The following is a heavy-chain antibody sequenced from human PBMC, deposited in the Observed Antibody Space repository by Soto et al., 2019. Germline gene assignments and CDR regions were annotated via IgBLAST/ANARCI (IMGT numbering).Heavy chain of an antibody. Sequence: GGSLRLSCAASGFTFSSYAMSWVRQAPGKGLEWVSAISGSGGSTYYADSVKGRFTISRDNSKNTLYLQMNSLRAEDTAVYYCAKVARYCSSTSCYGVAFDIWGQGTMVTVSS. CDR1: GFTFSSYA. J-gene: IGHJ3*02. V-gene: IGHV3-23*01. CDR3: AKVARYCSSTSCYGVAFDI. CDR2: ISGSGGST. D-gene: IGHD2-2*01.